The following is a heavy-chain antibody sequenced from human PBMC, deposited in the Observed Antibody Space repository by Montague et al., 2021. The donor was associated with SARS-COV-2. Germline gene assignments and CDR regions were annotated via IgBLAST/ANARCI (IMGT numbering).Heavy chain of an antibody. J-gene: IGHJ4*02. Sequence: SLRLSCAASGFTFSNYPMTWVRQAPGKGLEWVSGISGGNTYYADSVTGRFTISRDNSKNTLYLQMNSLRAEDTAVYYCARVWRCIDGSRDYWGQGTLVIVSS. V-gene: IGHV3-23*01. CDR2: ISGGNT. CDR3: ARVWRCIDGSRDY. CDR1: GFTFSNYP. D-gene: IGHD5-24*01.